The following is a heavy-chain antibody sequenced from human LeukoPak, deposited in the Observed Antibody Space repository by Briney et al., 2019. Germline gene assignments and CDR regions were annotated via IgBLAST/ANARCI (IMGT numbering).Heavy chain of an antibody. Sequence: PGGSLRLSCAASGFTFSSFWMHWVRQGPGKGLEWVSYISSSGSTIYYADSVKGRFTISRDNAKNSLYLQTNSLRAEDTAVYYCAREGDYYYYGMDVWGQGTTVTVSS. CDR3: AREGDYYYYGMDV. CDR1: GFTFSSFW. CDR2: ISSSGSTI. J-gene: IGHJ6*02. V-gene: IGHV3-48*04.